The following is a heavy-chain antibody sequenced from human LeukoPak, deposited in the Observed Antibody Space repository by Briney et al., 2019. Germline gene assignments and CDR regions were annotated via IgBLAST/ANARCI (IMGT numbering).Heavy chain of an antibody. CDR3: ATRYMETGYSSGWYLPFFDY. V-gene: IGHV1-18*01. J-gene: IGHJ4*02. Sequence: ASVKVSCKASGYTFTSYGISWVRQAPGQGLEWMGWISAYNGNTNYAQKLQGRVTMTTDTSTDTAYMELSSLRSEDTAVYYCATRYMETGYSSGWYLPFFDYWGQGTLVTVSS. D-gene: IGHD6-19*01. CDR2: ISAYNGNT. CDR1: GYTFTSYG.